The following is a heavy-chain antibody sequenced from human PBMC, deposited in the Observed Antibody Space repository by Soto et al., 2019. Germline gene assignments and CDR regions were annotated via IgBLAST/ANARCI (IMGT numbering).Heavy chain of an antibody. CDR3: ARDGCTNGVCYYYYGMGV. V-gene: IGHV3-48*02. D-gene: IGHD2-8*01. CDR2: ISSSSSTI. CDR1: GFTFSSYS. J-gene: IGHJ6*02. Sequence: EVQLVESGGGLVQPGGSLRLSCAASGFTFSSYSMNWVRQAPGKGLEWVSYISSSSSTIYYADSVKGRFTISRDNAKNSLYLQRNSLSDEDTAVYYCARDGCTNGVCYYYYGMGVWGQGTTVTVSS.